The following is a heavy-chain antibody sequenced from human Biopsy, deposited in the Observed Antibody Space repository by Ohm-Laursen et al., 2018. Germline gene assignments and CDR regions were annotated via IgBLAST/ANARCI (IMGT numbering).Heavy chain of an antibody. CDR3: ARHPTGFWFDP. J-gene: IGHJ5*02. CDR1: GGSISSETNY. Sequence: SETLSLTCTVSGGSISSETNYWGWIRQPPGKGLEWIGSIFYGGITYYNPSLKGRVTISVDTSKNQFSLNLSSVTGADTAVYYCARHPTGFWFDPWGQGTLVTVSS. CDR2: IFYGGIT. V-gene: IGHV4-39*01.